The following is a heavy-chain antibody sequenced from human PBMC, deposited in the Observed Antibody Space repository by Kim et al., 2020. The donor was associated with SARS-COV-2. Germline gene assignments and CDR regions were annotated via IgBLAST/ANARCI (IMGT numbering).Heavy chain of an antibody. CDR2: IWYDGSNK. Sequence: GGSLRLSCAASGFTFSSYGMHWVRQAPGKGLEWVAVIWYDGSNKYYADSVKGRFTISRDNSKNTLYLQMNSLRAEDTAVYYCARDVGYCSSTSCPIRYYFDYWGQGTLVTVSS. CDR3: ARDVGYCSSTSCPIRYYFDY. D-gene: IGHD2-2*01. CDR1: GFTFSSYG. J-gene: IGHJ4*02. V-gene: IGHV3-33*01.